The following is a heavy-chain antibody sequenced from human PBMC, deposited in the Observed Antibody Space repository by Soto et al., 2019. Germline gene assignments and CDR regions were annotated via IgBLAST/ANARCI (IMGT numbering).Heavy chain of an antibody. V-gene: IGHV3-23*01. Sequence: GGSLRLSCEASGFTFISYAMSWVRQSPGKGLEWVSSISDTGGDSYYADSKDGRFTVSRDNSKNTLYLQINSLRAEDTAIYYCVRDLYRSATMPCLDHWGQGALVTVSS. CDR3: VRDLYRSATMPCLDH. D-gene: IGHD1-1*01. J-gene: IGHJ4*02. CDR1: GFTFISYA. CDR2: ISDTGGDS.